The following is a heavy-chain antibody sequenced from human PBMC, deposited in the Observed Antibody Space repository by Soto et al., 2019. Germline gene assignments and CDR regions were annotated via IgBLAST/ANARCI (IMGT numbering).Heavy chain of an antibody. J-gene: IGHJ5*02. CDR1: GGSITSGNSYS. CDR3: ARAVAPYFGTWFDP. D-gene: IGHD3-10*01. CDR2: ISHTGST. Sequence: KPSETLSLTCAVSGGSITSGNSYSWSWIRQPPGKGLEWIGSISHTGSTSCNPSLKSRLTMSVDKSKNQFSLRLSSVTAADMAVYYCARAVAPYFGTWFDPWGQGILVTVSS. V-gene: IGHV4-30-2*01.